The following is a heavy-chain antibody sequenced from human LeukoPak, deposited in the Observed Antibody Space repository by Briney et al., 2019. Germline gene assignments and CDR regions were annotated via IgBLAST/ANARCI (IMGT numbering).Heavy chain of an antibody. CDR1: GDSFSTYH. V-gene: IGHV4-59*01. Sequence: PSETLSLTCTVSGDSFSTYHWSWLRQPPGKGLEWIGYISSSGSTSYNPSLKSRVSFSVDTSKSHFSLRLTSVTAADTAVYYCARVGRGDNTWGSYYCDHWGQGTLVSVSS. CDR3: ARVGRGDNTWGSYYCDH. CDR2: ISSSGST. D-gene: IGHD3-16*01. J-gene: IGHJ4*02.